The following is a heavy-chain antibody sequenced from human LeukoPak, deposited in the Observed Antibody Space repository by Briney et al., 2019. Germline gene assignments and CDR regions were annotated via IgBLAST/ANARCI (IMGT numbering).Heavy chain of an antibody. J-gene: IGHJ4*02. CDR1: GGSISSSSYY. V-gene: IGHV4-39*01. CDR3: ARHTSIDTAMVNPSFDY. D-gene: IGHD5-18*01. CDR2: IYYSGST. Sequence: SETLSLTCTVSGGSISSSSYYWGWIRQPPGKGLEWIGSIYYSGSTYYNPSLKSRVTISVDTSKNQFSLKLSSVTAADTAVYYCARHTSIDTAMVNPSFDYWGQGTLVTVSS.